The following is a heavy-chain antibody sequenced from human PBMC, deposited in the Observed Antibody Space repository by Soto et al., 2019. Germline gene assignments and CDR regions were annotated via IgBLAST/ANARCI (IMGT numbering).Heavy chain of an antibody. CDR3: ARSSSGYPPNYFDY. D-gene: IGHD3-22*01. CDR1: GFTFSSYG. CDR2: IWYDGSNK. J-gene: IGHJ4*02. Sequence: QVQLVESGGGVVQPGRSLRLSCAASGFTFSSYGMHWVRQAPGKGLEWVAVIWYDGSNKYYADSVKGRFTISRDNSKNTLYLQMNSLRAEDTAVYYCARSSSGYPPNYFDYWGQGTLVTVS. V-gene: IGHV3-33*01.